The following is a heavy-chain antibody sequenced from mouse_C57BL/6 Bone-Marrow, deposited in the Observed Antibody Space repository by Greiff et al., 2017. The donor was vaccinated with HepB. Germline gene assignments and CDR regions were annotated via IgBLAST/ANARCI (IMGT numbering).Heavy chain of an antibody. CDR2: IYHGSGST. D-gene: IGHD2-4*01. CDR3: AIWYYEDAMDY. CDR1: GYTFTSYW. J-gene: IGHJ4*01. V-gene: IGHV1-55*01. Sequence: QVQLQQPGAELVKPGASVKMSCKASGYTFTSYWITWVKQRPGQGLEWIGDIYHGSGSTNYNEKFKSKATLTVDTSSSTAYMQLSSLTSEDSAVYYCAIWYYEDAMDYWGQGTSVTVSS.